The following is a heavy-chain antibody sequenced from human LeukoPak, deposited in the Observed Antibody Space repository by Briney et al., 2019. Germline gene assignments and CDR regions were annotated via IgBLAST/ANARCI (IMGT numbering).Heavy chain of an antibody. D-gene: IGHD6-19*01. Sequence: GESLKISCKGPGQNLTSVGIAWVRQMPGKGLEWMGIIYPGDSDTRYSPSFQGQVTISADKSISTAYLQWSSLKASDTAMYYCARGPMWQCLVRPYFDYWGQGTLVTVSS. J-gene: IGHJ4*02. CDR2: IYPGDSDT. CDR3: ARGPMWQCLVRPYFDY. V-gene: IGHV5-51*01. CDR1: GQNLTSVG.